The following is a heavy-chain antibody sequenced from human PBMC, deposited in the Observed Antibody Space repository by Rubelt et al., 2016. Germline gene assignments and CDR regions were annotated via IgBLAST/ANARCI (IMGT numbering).Heavy chain of an antibody. Sequence: EVQLVESGGGLIQPGGSLRLSCAASGFTVSSNYMSWVRQAPGKGLEWVSVIYSGGSTYYADSVKGRFTCSRDNAKNSLYLQMNSLRAEDTVVYYCARDLRPWLDGVVGMDVWGQGTTVTVSS. CDR3: ARDLRPWLDGVVGMDV. D-gene: IGHD6-19*01. J-gene: IGHJ6*02. V-gene: IGHV3-53*01. CDR2: IYSGGST. CDR1: GFTVSSNY.